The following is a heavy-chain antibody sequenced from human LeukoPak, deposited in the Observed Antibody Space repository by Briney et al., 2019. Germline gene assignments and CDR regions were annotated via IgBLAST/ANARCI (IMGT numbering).Heavy chain of an antibody. V-gene: IGHV3-23*01. CDR2: ISGSGGST. CDR1: GFTFSSYA. Sequence: GGSLRLSCAASGFTFSSYAMSWVRQAPGKGLEWVSAISGSGGSTYYADSVKGRFTMSRDIPKNTLSLQMSSLRAEDTAVYYCSVRRGDYYDYWGQGTLVTVAS. D-gene: IGHD3-10*02. CDR3: SVRRGDYYDY. J-gene: IGHJ4*02.